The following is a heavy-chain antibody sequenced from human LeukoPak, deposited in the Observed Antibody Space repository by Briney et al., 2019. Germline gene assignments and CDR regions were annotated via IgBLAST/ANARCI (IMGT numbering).Heavy chain of an antibody. CDR3: ARYCSGGSCYSFDY. CDR1: GGSISSGDYY. Sequence: SQTLSLTCTVSGGSISSGDYYWSWLRQPPGKGPEWIGYIYYSGNTYYNPSLKSRVIISVDTSKNQFSLKLSSVTAADTAMYYCARYCSGGSCYSFDYWGQGTLVTVSS. D-gene: IGHD2-15*01. J-gene: IGHJ4*02. CDR2: IYYSGNT. V-gene: IGHV4-30-4*01.